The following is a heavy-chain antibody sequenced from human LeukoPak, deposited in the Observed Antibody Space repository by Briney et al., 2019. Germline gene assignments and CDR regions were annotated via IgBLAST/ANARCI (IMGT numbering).Heavy chain of an antibody. Sequence: PSETLSLTCAVYGGSFSGYYWSWIRQPPGKGLEWIGEINHSGSTNYNPSLKSRVTISVDTSKNQFSLKLSSVTAADTAVYCCARGARYGYGYPTYFDYWGQGTLVTVSS. J-gene: IGHJ4*02. V-gene: IGHV4-34*01. CDR2: INHSGST. D-gene: IGHD5-18*01. CDR1: GGSFSGYY. CDR3: ARGARYGYGYPTYFDY.